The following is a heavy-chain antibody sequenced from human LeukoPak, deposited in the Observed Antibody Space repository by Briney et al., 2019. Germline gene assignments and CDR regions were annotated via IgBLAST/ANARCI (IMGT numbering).Heavy chain of an antibody. CDR1: GFTFSSYA. CDR3: ARAKQLGLEDY. CDR2: ISGSGGST. Sequence: GGSLRLSCAASGFTFSSYAMGWVRQAPGKGLEWVSAISGSGGSTYYADSVKGRFTISRDNSKNTLYLQMNSLRAEDTAVYYCARAKQLGLEDYWGQGTLVTVSS. D-gene: IGHD6-13*01. J-gene: IGHJ4*02. V-gene: IGHV3-23*01.